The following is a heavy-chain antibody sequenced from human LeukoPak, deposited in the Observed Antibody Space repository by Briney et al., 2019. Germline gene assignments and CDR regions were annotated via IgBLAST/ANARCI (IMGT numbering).Heavy chain of an antibody. V-gene: IGHV3-23*01. J-gene: IGHJ4*02. CDR2: ISGSGGST. D-gene: IGHD3-22*01. Sequence: PGGSLRLSCAASGFTFSSYAMSWVRQAPGKGLEWVSAISGSGGSTYYADSVKGRFTISRDNSKNTVYLQMNSLRAEDTAIYYCAKVKWDSSGYFDHWGQGTLVTVSS. CDR1: GFTFSSYA. CDR3: AKVKWDSSGYFDH.